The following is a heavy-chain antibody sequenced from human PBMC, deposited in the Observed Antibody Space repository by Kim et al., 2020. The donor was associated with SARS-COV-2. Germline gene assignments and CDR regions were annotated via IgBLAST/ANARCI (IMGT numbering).Heavy chain of an antibody. J-gene: IGHJ6*02. CDR2: ISAYNGNT. Sequence: ASVKVSCKASGYTFTSYGISWVRQAPGQGLEWMGWISAYNGNTNYAQKLQGRVTMTTDTSTSTAYMELRSLRSDDTAVYYCARFIFLNYYDSSGSPYYYGMDVWGQGTTVTVSS. D-gene: IGHD3-22*01. V-gene: IGHV1-18*01. CDR3: ARFIFLNYYDSSGSPYYYGMDV. CDR1: GYTFTSYG.